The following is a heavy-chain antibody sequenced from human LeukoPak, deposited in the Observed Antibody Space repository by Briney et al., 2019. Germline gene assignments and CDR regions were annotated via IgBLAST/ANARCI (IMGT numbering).Heavy chain of an antibody. CDR3: ARGGVTPSDY. J-gene: IGHJ4*02. CDR1: GDSVSNGNYY. V-gene: IGHV4-61*03. Sequence: SETLSLTCTVSGDSVSNGNYYWSWLRQPPGKALEWIGYIYYTGKTYYNPSLEGRVTILVDTSRNHFSVKLSSVTAADTAVYYCARGGVTPSDYWGQGTLVTVSS. CDR2: IYYTGKT. D-gene: IGHD4-23*01.